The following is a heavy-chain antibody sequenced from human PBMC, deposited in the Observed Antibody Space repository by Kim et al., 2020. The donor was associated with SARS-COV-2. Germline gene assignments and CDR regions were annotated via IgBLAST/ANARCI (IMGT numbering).Heavy chain of an antibody. J-gene: IGHJ4*02. CDR1: GFTFSSYA. CDR3: AKDVGLCMLLVPADGLALGASFFGVYFDY. D-gene: IGHD2-2*01. V-gene: IGHV3-23*01. CDR2: ISGSGGSK. Sequence: GGSLRLSCAASGFTFSSYAMSWVRQAPGKGLEWVSAISGSGGSKYYADSVKGRFTISRDNSKNTLYLQMNSLRAEDTAVYYCAKDVGLCMLLVPADGLALGASFFGVYFDYWGQGTLVTVSS.